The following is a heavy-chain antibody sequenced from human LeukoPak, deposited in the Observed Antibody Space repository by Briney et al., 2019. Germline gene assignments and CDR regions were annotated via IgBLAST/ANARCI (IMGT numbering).Heavy chain of an antibody. J-gene: IGHJ4*02. CDR2: ISSSSSTI. CDR1: GFTFSSYS. V-gene: IGHV3-48*01. Sequence: PGGPLRLSCAASGFTFSSYSMNWVRQAPGKGLEWVSYISSSSSTIYYADSVKGRFTISRDNAKNSLCLQMNSLRAEDTAVYYCARDVIVEFDYWGQGTLVTVSS. CDR3: ARDVIVEFDY. D-gene: IGHD3-22*01.